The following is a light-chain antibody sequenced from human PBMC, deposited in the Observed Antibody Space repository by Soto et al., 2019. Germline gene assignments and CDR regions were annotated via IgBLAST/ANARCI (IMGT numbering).Light chain of an antibody. CDR2: AAS. CDR3: QHYGSSLWT. Sequence: EIVLTQSPGTLSVSPGERATLSCRASQSVTSSYLAWYQQKPDQAPRLLIYAASSRATGIPDRFSGSGSGTDFTLTISRLEPEDFAVYYCQHYGSSLWTYGQGTKVEIK. V-gene: IGKV3-20*01. J-gene: IGKJ1*01. CDR1: QSVTSSY.